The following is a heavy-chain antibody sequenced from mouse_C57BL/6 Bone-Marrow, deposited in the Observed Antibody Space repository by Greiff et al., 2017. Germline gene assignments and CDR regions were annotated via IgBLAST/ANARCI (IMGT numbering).Heavy chain of an antibody. CDR3: ARGDYDYAGFAY. D-gene: IGHD2-4*01. V-gene: IGHV1-19*01. J-gene: IGHJ3*01. CDR2: INPYNGGT. CDR1: GYTFTDYY. Sequence: EVQLKESGPVLVKPGASVKMSCKASGYTFTDYYMNWVKQSHGKSLEWIGVINPYNGGTSYNQKFKGKATLTVDKSSSTAYMELNSLTSEDSAVYYCARGDYDYAGFAYWGQGTLVTVSA.